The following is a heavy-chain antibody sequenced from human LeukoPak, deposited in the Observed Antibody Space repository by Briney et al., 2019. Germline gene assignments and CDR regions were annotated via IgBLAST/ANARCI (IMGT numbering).Heavy chain of an antibody. D-gene: IGHD2-2*01. CDR1: GFTFSSYS. CDR2: MSSRSRYI. Sequence: GGSLRLSCAASGFTFSSYSMNWVRHAPGEGLEWVSSMSSRSRYIYYADSVKGRFTISRDNAKNSLYLQMTSLRAECTAVSYCAKRAYCSSTSCYAYFYSYMDVWGKGTTVTISS. J-gene: IGHJ6*03. CDR3: AKRAYCSSTSCYAYFYSYMDV. V-gene: IGHV3-21*04.